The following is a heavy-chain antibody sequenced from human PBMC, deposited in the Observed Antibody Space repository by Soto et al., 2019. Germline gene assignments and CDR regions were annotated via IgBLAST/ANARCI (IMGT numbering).Heavy chain of an antibody. CDR1: GGSVSSYY. J-gene: IGHJ5*02. CDR3: ARVSSSSDWFGNWFDP. V-gene: IGHV4-59*02. D-gene: IGHD3-10*01. Sequence: PSETLSLTCTVSGGSVSSYYWSWIRQPPGKALEWIGYIYYTGSTNYNPSLKSRVTISVDTSKNQFSLKLNSVIAADTAVYYCARVSSSSDWFGNWFDPWGQGSLVTVSS. CDR2: IYYTGST.